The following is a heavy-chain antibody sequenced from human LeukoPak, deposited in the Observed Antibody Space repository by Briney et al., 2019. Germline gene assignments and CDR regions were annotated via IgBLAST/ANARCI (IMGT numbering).Heavy chain of an antibody. CDR3: AREICSSTICYRGRLGDAFDI. CDR1: EYTFTGYY. D-gene: IGHD2-2*01. J-gene: IGHJ3*02. V-gene: IGHV1-2*02. Sequence: GASVKVSCKATEYTFTGYYIHWVRQAPGQGLEWMGWINPNSGGTNCTQKLQGRVTMTRDTSISTAYMELTRLRSDDTAVYYCAREICSSTICYRGRLGDAFDIWGQGTMVTVSS. CDR2: INPNSGGT.